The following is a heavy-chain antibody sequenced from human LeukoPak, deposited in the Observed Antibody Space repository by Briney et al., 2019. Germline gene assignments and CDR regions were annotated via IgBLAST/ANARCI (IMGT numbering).Heavy chain of an antibody. D-gene: IGHD3-10*01. CDR1: GFTFSSYW. V-gene: IGHV3-74*01. Sequence: PGGSLRLSCAASGFTFSSYWMHWVRQAPGKGLVWVSLINNDGSTTTYADSVKGRFTISRDNAKNTLYLQMNSLRAEDTAVYYCARYAYGSGDSDYWGQGTLVTVSS. CDR2: INNDGSTT. J-gene: IGHJ4*02. CDR3: ARYAYGSGDSDY.